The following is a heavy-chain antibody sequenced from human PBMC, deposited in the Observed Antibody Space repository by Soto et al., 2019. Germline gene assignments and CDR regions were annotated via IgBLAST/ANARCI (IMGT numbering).Heavy chain of an antibody. D-gene: IGHD2-8*01. CDR2: ISYDGSNK. J-gene: IGHJ6*02. V-gene: IGHV3-30-3*01. CDR1: GFTFSSYA. Sequence: ESGGGVVQPGRSLRLSCAASGFTFSSYAMHWVRQAPGKGLEWVAVISYDGSNKYYADSVKGRFTISRDNSKNTLYLQMNSLRAEDTAVYYCAREGYCTNGVCYWSYYYYGMDVWGQGTTVTVSS. CDR3: AREGYCTNGVCYWSYYYYGMDV.